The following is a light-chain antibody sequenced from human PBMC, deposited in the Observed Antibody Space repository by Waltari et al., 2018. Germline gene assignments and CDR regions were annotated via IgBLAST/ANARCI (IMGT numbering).Light chain of an antibody. CDR3: QQRRDWPLT. CDR1: QSVTNY. CDR2: DTS. V-gene: IGKV3-11*01. Sequence: DIVLTQSPAILSLSPGERASLSCRASQSVTNYLAWYQQKPGQAPRLLIYDTSNRTTGIPARFSGSGFGTDFTLTISSLAPEDFAVYYCQQRRDWPLTFGGGTKVEIK. J-gene: IGKJ4*01.